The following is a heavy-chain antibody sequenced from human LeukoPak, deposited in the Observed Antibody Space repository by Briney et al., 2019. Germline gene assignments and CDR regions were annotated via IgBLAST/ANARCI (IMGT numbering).Heavy chain of an antibody. Sequence: KPSETLSLTCTVSGGSVGSGGSHWVWIRQPPGRGLEWIGYIYYNGNTNYHPSLESRVTISLNTSKNQFSLRLNSVTAADTAMYYCARLGGSGWFDSWGRGTLVTVSS. CDR1: GGSVGSGGSH. CDR3: ARLGGSGWFDS. J-gene: IGHJ5*01. V-gene: IGHV4-61*08. CDR2: IYYNGNT. D-gene: IGHD6-19*01.